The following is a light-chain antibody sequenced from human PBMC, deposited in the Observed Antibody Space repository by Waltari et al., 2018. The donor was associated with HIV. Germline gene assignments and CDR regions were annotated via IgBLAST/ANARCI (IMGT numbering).Light chain of an antibody. Sequence: EIVLTQSTATLSLSPGERATLACKASQSVISYLACYLQKPGQAPRLRIYDASNRATGIPARFSGSGSGTDFTLTISSLEPEDFAVYYCQQRSNWPITFGQGTRLEIK. J-gene: IGKJ5*01. CDR2: DAS. CDR1: QSVISY. CDR3: QQRSNWPIT. V-gene: IGKV3-11*01.